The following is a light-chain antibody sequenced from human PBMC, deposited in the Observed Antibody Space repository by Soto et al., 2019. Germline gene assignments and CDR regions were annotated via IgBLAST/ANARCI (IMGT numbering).Light chain of an antibody. CDR2: DAS. Sequence: EIVLTQSPATLSLSPGERATLSCRASQSVSSYLAWYQQKPGQAPRLLIYDASNRATGIPARFSGSGSWTDFTLTISSLEPEDFAVYYCQRGAAFGQGTKLEIK. J-gene: IGKJ2*01. V-gene: IGKV3-11*01. CDR3: QRGAA. CDR1: QSVSSY.